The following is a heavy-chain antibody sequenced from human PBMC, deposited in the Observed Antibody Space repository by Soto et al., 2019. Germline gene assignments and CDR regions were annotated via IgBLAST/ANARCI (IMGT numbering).Heavy chain of an antibody. J-gene: IGHJ6*03. Sequence: HPGGSLRLSCAASGFTFSTFWMSWVRQAPGKGLEWVANIRQDGGEKYYLDSVKGRLTISRDNAKNSLYLPMNSLRVEDTAVYYCARVGAVRLGGHYHYYMDVWGKGTTVTVSS. CDR1: GFTFSTFW. D-gene: IGHD6-6*01. CDR2: IRQDGGEK. CDR3: ARVGAVRLGGHYHYYMDV. V-gene: IGHV3-7*01.